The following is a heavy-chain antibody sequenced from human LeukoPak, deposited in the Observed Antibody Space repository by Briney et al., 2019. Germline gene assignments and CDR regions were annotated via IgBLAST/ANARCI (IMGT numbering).Heavy chain of an antibody. CDR2: INQDGSGE. J-gene: IGHJ4*02. CDR1: GFTFSSYW. V-gene: IGHV3-7*01. CDR3: TRGDL. Sequence: GGSLRLSCVASGFTFSSYWMSWVRQAPGKGLEWVANINQDGSGEYYVDSVKGRFTISRDNAKSSLSLQMNSLRDEDTAVYYCTRGDLWGQGTLVSVSS.